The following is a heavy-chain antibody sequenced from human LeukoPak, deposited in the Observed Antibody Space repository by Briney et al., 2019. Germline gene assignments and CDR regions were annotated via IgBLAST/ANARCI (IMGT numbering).Heavy chain of an antibody. V-gene: IGHV3-7*01. J-gene: IGHJ3*02. Sequence: GGSLRLSCAASGFTFSSYWMSWVRQAPGRGLEWVANIKQDGSEKYYVDSVKGRFTISRDNAKNSLYLQMIGLRPEDTAVYYCAKDSIYGDWGNAFDIWGQGTMVTVSS. CDR3: AKDSIYGDWGNAFDI. D-gene: IGHD3-16*01. CDR1: GFTFSSYW. CDR2: IKQDGSEK.